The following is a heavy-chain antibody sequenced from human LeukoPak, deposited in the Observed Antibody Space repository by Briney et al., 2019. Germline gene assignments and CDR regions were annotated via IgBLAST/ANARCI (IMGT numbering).Heavy chain of an antibody. CDR2: INAGNGNT. D-gene: IGHD6-19*01. V-gene: IGHV1-3*01. J-gene: IGHJ4*02. CDR1: GYTFTSYA. Sequence: ASVKVSCKASGYTFTSYAMHWVRQAPGQRLEWMGWINAGNGNTKYSQKFQGRVTITRGTSASTAYMELSSLRSEDTAVYYCARRSAVAATPLFFDYWGQGTLVTVSS. CDR3: ARRSAVAATPLFFDY.